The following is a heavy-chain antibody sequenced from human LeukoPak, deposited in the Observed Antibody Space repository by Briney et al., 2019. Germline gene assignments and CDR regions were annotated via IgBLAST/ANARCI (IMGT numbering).Heavy chain of an antibody. V-gene: IGHV4-4*02. CDR2: IYHSGIT. D-gene: IGHD1-26*01. CDR3: AGAGLLRRERRSDY. J-gene: IGHJ4*02. Sequence: SETLSLTCAVSGGSISSSNWWSWVRQPPGKGLEWFGEIYHSGITKYNPSLKGRVAISVDKSKNQFSLKLTSMTAADKAVYYCAGAGLLRRERRSDYWGQGTLVTVSS. CDR1: GGSISSSNW.